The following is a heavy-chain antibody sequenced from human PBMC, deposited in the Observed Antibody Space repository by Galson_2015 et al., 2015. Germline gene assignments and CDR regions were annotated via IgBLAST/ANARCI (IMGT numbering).Heavy chain of an antibody. CDR3: AREREKREVEMVLDAFDF. CDR1: GFTFSSYS. D-gene: IGHD5-24*01. V-gene: IGHV3-21*01. J-gene: IGHJ3*01. Sequence: SLRLSCAASGFTFSSYSMHWVRQAPGKGLVWVTYISSSRSYIHYADSVKGRFTISRDNAKNSLYLQMNSLRAEDTGVYYCAREREKREVEMVLDAFDFWGQGTMVTVSS. CDR2: ISSSRSYI.